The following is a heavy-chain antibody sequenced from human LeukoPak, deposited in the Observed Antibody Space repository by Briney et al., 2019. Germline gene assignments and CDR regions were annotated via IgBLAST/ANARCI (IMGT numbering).Heavy chain of an antibody. CDR1: GFSLSTSGAG. J-gene: IGHJ4*02. CDR2: IYWDDDK. Sequence: SGPTLVKPTQTLTLTCTFSGFSLSTSGAGVGWIRQPPGKALEWLALIYWDDDKRYSPSLKSRLTITKDTSKNQVVLTMTNMDPVDTAIYYCIYSPVYTAYAYWGQGTLVTVSS. V-gene: IGHV2-5*02. D-gene: IGHD5-12*01. CDR3: IYSPVYTAYAY.